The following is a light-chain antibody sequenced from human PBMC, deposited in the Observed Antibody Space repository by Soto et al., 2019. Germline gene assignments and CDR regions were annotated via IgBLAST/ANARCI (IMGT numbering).Light chain of an antibody. Sequence: QSALTQPASVSGSPGQSITISCTGTSSDVGGYNYVSWYQQHPGKAPKLMIYDVSNRPSGVSNRFSGSKSGNTASLTISGLQAEDEADYYCSSYTTSTTSVFGPGTRSPS. V-gene: IGLV2-14*01. CDR1: SSDVGGYNY. J-gene: IGLJ1*01. CDR3: SSYTTSTTSV. CDR2: DVS.